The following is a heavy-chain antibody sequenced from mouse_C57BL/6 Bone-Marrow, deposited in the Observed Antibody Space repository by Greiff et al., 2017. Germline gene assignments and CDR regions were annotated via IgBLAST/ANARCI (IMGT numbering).Heavy chain of an antibody. J-gene: IGHJ2*01. CDR3: TSHYYGLDY. CDR1: GFNIKDDY. V-gene: IGHV14-4*01. Sequence: EVNVVESGAELVRPGASVKLSCTASGFNIKDDYMHWVKQRPEQGLEWIGWIDPENGDTEYASKFQGKATITADTSSNTAYLQLSSLTSEDTAVYYCTSHYYGLDYWGQGTTLTVSS. D-gene: IGHD1-1*01. CDR2: IDPENGDT.